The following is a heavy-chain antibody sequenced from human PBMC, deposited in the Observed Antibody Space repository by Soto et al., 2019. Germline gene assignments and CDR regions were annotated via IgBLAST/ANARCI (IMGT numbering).Heavy chain of an antibody. CDR3: ARAGYCSGGSCYEEDV. V-gene: IGHV1-18*04. D-gene: IGHD2-15*01. CDR1: GYSFTGYG. CDR2: ISAYNGNT. Sequence: XSVKVSCKASGYSFTGYGIGWVRQAPGQGLEWMGWISAYNGNTNYAQKLQGRVTMTTDTSTSTAYMELRSLRSDDTAVYYCARAGYCSGGSCYEEDVWGQGTTVTVSS. J-gene: IGHJ6*02.